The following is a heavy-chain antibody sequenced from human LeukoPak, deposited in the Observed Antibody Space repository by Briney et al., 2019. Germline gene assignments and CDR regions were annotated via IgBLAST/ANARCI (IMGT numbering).Heavy chain of an antibody. CDR1: GFTFSSYA. CDR3: AKGLDRHYDILTGYYNPFDY. Sequence: GSLRLSCAASGFTFSSYAMSWVRQAPGKGLEWVSAISGSGGSTYYADSVKGRFTISRDNSKNTLYLQMNSLRAEDTAVYYCAKGLDRHYDILTGYYNPFDYWGQGTLVTVSS. D-gene: IGHD3-9*01. J-gene: IGHJ4*02. CDR2: ISGSGGST. V-gene: IGHV3-23*01.